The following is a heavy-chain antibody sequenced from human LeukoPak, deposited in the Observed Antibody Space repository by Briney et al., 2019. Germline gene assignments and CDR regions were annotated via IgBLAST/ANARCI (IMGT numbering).Heavy chain of an antibody. CDR2: INPIFNIL. CDR3: AAGIRLGELFFDY. J-gene: IGHJ4*02. Sequence: ASVTVSFKASAGTFGAYSIDWVRQTPGQGLDWVGGINPIFNILYYAQNFQGRVTITADESTNTAFLELHSLKHDDTAVYYCAAGIRLGELFFDYWGPGTLVTVSS. D-gene: IGHD3-10*01. CDR1: AGTFGAYS. V-gene: IGHV1-69*13.